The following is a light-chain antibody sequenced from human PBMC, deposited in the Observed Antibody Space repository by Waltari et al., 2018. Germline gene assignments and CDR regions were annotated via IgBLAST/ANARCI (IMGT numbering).Light chain of an antibody. V-gene: IGKV1-5*03. CDR2: KAS. J-gene: IGKJ4*01. Sequence: DIQMTQSPSTLSASVGDRVTITCRASQSISTWFAWYQQKPGKAPNLLMYKASSIESGVPSRFSGSGSGTEFTLTISSLQPDDVATYYCQQYSSYSFTVGGGTKVEIK. CDR3: QQYSSYSFT. CDR1: QSISTW.